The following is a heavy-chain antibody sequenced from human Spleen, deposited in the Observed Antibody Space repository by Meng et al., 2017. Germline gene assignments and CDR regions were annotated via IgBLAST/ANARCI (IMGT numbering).Heavy chain of an antibody. CDR2: ISGYNGKA. V-gene: IGHV1-18*01. D-gene: IGHD1-1*01. Sequence: VQLVQSGAEVKKPGASVKVSCKASGYTINNYGLTWVRQAPGQGLEWMGWISGYNGKANYAQKFQGRVTMTTDTSTSTAYMDLRSLRSDDTAVYYCAREMLGQLVNWFDPWGQGTLVTVSS. CDR3: AREMLGQLVNWFDP. CDR1: GYTINNYG. J-gene: IGHJ5*02.